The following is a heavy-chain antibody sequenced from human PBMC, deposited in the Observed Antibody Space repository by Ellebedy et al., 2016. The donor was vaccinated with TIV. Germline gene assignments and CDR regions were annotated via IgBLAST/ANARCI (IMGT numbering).Heavy chain of an antibody. V-gene: IGHV3-9*01. D-gene: IGHD4/OR15-4a*01. CDR2: IIWNSGDT. J-gene: IGHJ4*02. Sequence: SLKISCVGSGFTFHDHGMHWVRQVAGKGLEWVSGIIWNSGDTGQADSVKGRLTISRDNAKNSLYLQMNSLRAEDTALYYCVRDMSPGGAYYWGQGTLVTVSS. CDR3: VRDMSPGGAYY. CDR1: GFTFHDHG.